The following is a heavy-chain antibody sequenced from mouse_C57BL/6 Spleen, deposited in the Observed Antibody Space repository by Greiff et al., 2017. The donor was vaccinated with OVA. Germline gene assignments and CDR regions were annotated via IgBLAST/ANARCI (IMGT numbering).Heavy chain of an antibody. CDR3: ASPGSSYDWFAY. CDR2: ISYDGSN. V-gene: IGHV3-6*01. J-gene: IGHJ3*01. Sequence: EVKLMESGPGLVKPSQSLSLTCSVTGYSITSGYYWNWIRQFPGNKLEWMGYISYDGSNNYNPSLKNRISITRDTSKNQFFLKLNSVTTEDTATYYCASPGSSYDWFAYWGQGTLVTVSA. D-gene: IGHD1-1*01. CDR1: GYSITSGYY.